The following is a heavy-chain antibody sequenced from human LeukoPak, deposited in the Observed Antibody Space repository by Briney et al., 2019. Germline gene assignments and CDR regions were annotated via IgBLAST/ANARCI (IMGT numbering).Heavy chain of an antibody. D-gene: IGHD5-24*01. CDR1: GGSIGSGAYY. CDR3: ARRSATRGDYYGMDV. V-gene: IGHV4-61*08. Sequence: PSETLSLTCTVSGGSIGSGAYYWSWIRQPPGKGLEWIGYIYYSGSTNYNPSLKSRVTISVDTSKSQFSLKLSSVTAADTAVYYCARRSATRGDYYGMDVWGQGITVTVSS. J-gene: IGHJ6*02. CDR2: IYYSGST.